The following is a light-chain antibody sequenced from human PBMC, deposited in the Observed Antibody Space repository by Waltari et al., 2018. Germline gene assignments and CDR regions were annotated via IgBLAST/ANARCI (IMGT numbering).Light chain of an antibody. Sequence: DIVMTQSPDSLAVSLGEGATINCKSSQSVLSSFDNKYYLAWYQQRPGHPPKLLIYWASTRESGVPDRFSGSGSGTDFTLTISSLQAEDVAVYYCQQYYSTIYTFGQGTKLEI. CDR2: WAS. J-gene: IGKJ2*01. V-gene: IGKV4-1*01. CDR3: QQYYSTIYT. CDR1: QSVLSSFDNKYY.